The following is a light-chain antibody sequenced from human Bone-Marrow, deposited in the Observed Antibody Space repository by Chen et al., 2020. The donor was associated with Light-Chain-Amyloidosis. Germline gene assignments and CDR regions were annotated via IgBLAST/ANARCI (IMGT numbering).Light chain of an antibody. CDR1: NIGSTS. CDR2: DDS. V-gene: IGLV3-21*02. Sequence: SYVLTQPSSVSVAPGQTATIACGGNNIGSTSVHWYQQTPGQAPLLVVHDDSDQPSGIPARLSGSNSGNTATLTISRVEAGDEADCYCQVWDRSSDRPVFGGGTKLTVL. CDR3: QVWDRSSDRPV. J-gene: IGLJ3*02.